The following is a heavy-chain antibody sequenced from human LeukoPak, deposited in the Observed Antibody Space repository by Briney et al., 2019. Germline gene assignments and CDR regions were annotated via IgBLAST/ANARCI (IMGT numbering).Heavy chain of an antibody. J-gene: IGHJ4*02. CDR3: ARHDAGGWSKIDY. CDR2: IYYSGST. D-gene: IGHD6-19*01. CDR1: GGSISSSSYY. Sequence: SETLSLTCTVSGGSISSSSYYWGWICQPPGKGLEWIGSIYYSGSTYYNPSLKSRVTISVDTSKNQFSLKLSSVTAADTAVYYCARHDAGGWSKIDYWGQGTLATVSS. V-gene: IGHV4-39*01.